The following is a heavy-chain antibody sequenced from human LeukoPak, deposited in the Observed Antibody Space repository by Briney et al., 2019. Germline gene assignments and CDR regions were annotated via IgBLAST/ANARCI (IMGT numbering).Heavy chain of an antibody. Sequence: ASVKVSCKASGGTFSSYAISWVRQAPGQGLEWMGGIIPIFGTANYAQNFQGRVTITADESTSTAYMELSSLRSEDTAVYYCARAEDSSHCSSTSCYGVWFDPWGQGTLVTVSS. CDR2: IIPIFGTA. V-gene: IGHV1-69*13. D-gene: IGHD2-2*01. J-gene: IGHJ5*02. CDR3: ARAEDSSHCSSTSCYGVWFDP. CDR1: GGTFSSYA.